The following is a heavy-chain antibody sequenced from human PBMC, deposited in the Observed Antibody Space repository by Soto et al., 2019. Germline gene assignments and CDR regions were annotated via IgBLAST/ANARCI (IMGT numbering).Heavy chain of an antibody. CDR3: AREPSLTIFGVVSYYYGMDV. D-gene: IGHD3-3*01. Sequence: SETLSLTCTVSGGSISSYYWSWIRQPAGKGLEWIGRIYTSGSTNYNPSLKSRVTMSVDTSKNQFSLKLSSVTAADTAVYYCAREPSLTIFGVVSYYYGMDVWGQGTTVTVSS. V-gene: IGHV4-4*07. CDR1: GGSISSYY. J-gene: IGHJ6*02. CDR2: IYTSGST.